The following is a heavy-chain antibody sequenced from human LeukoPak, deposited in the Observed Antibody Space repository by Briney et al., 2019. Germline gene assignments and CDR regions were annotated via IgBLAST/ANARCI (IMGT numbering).Heavy chain of an antibody. D-gene: IGHD3-3*01. Sequence: PGGSLRLSCAASGFTFSNYLMHWVRQAPGRGLEWVAFIRYDGINKYYADSMKGRFTISRDNSKNTLYLQMDSLRADDTAVYYCARDGAEGFWSGHRFDSWGQGTLVTVSS. J-gene: IGHJ4*02. CDR3: ARDGAEGFWSGHRFDS. CDR2: IRYDGINK. CDR1: GFTFSNYL. V-gene: IGHV3-30*02.